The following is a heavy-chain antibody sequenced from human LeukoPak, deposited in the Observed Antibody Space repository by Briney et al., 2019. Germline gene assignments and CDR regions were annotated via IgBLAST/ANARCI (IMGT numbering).Heavy chain of an antibody. J-gene: IGHJ4*02. CDR1: GFTFSSYS. CDR3: TRERITMIVVVITLFDY. D-gene: IGHD3-22*01. V-gene: IGHV3-21*03. Sequence: GGSLRLSCAASGFTFSSYSMNWVRQAPGKGLEWVSSISSSSSYIYYADSVKGRFTISRDNAKNSLYLQMNSLKTEDTAVYYCTRERITMIVVVITLFDYWGQGTLVTVSS. CDR2: ISSSSSYI.